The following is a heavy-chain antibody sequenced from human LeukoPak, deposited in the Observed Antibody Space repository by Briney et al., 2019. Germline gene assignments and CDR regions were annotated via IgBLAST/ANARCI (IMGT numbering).Heavy chain of an antibody. V-gene: IGHV1-18*01. D-gene: IGHD2-15*01. CDR3: ARDRGSCSGGSCSYYFDY. Sequence: ASVKVSCKASGYTFTSYDFNWLRQATGQGLEWMGWISAYNGNTNYAQKLQGRVTMTTDTSTSTAYMELRSLRSDDTAVYYCARDRGSCSGGSCSYYFDYWGQGTLVTVSS. CDR1: GYTFTSYD. J-gene: IGHJ4*02. CDR2: ISAYNGNT.